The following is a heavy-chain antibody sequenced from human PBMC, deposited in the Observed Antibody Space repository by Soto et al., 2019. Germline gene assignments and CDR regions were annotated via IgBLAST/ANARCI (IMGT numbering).Heavy chain of an antibody. J-gene: IGHJ4*02. Sequence: QITLNESGPTQVKPRQTLTLTCTFSGFSLTTSGVGVGWIRQSPGKAPEWLALIYWDDDKRYSPSLKSRLTITKDTSKNQVVLTMADSDPADTATYYCAHRVLRTVFGLVTTTAIYFDFWGQETPVAVSS. D-gene: IGHD3-3*01. CDR1: GFSLTTSGVG. V-gene: IGHV2-5*02. CDR2: IYWDDDK. CDR3: AHRVLRTVFGLVTTTAIYFDF.